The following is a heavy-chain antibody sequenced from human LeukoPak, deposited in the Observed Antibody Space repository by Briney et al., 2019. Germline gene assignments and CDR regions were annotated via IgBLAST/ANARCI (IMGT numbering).Heavy chain of an antibody. D-gene: IGHD2-15*01. CDR1: GGSVSSGSFY. J-gene: IGHJ4*02. V-gene: IGHV4-61*01. CDR3: ARGHSVVVVAATFLYY. CDR2: IYYSGST. Sequence: PSETLSLTCTVSGGSVSSGSFYWSWIRQPPGTGLEWVGYIYYSGSTNYNPSLKSRVTISADTSKNQFSLKLSSVTAADTAVYYCARGHSVVVVAATFLYYWGQGTLVTVSS.